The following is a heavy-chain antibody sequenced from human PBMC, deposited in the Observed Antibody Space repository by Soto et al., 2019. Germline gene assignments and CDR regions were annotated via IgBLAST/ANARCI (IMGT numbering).Heavy chain of an antibody. CDR3: ASQKALRRFDP. Sequence: QLQLQESGPGLVKPSETLSLTCTVSGGSISSSSYYWGWIRQPPGKGLEWIGSIYYSGSTYYNPSLKSRVTISVDTSKNQFSLKLSSVTAADTAVYYCASQKALRRFDPWGQGTLVTVSS. J-gene: IGHJ5*02. CDR2: IYYSGST. CDR1: GGSISSSSYY. V-gene: IGHV4-39*01.